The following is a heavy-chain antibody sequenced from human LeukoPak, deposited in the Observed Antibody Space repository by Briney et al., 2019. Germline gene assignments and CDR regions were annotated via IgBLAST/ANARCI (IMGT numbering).Heavy chain of an antibody. V-gene: IGHV3-48*03. J-gene: IGHJ4*02. Sequence: GGSLRLSCAASGFSFSSYELNWVRQAPGKGLEWVSYMSSGGGTIYYADSVKGRFTISRDNGRSSLFLQMNSLRAEDTAVYYCARGMTGSYFGHFDYWGQGTLVTVPS. CDR1: GFSFSSYE. D-gene: IGHD1-26*01. CDR2: MSSGGGTI. CDR3: ARGMTGSYFGHFDY.